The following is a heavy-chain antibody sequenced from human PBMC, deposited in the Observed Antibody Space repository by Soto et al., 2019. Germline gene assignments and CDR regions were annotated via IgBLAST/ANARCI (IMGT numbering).Heavy chain of an antibody. CDR2: IYHSGST. CDR3: AMDYCDSSDYTTSWFDP. CDR1: GGSISSGGYS. Sequence: SETLSLTCAVSGGSISSGGYSWSWIRQPPGKGLEWIGYIYHSGSTYYNPSLKSRVTILVDTSKNQFSLKLTSVTAADTALYYCAMDYCDSSDYTTSWFDPWGQGALVTVSS. J-gene: IGHJ5*02. V-gene: IGHV4-30-2*01. D-gene: IGHD3-22*01.